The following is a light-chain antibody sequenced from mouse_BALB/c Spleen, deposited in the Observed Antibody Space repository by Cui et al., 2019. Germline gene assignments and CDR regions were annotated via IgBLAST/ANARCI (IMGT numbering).Light chain of an antibody. V-gene: IGKV10-94*02. J-gene: IGKJ1*01. Sequence: DIQMNQSPSSLSASLGDTLTITCHASQNINVWLSWYQQKPGNIPKLLIYKASNLHTGVPSRFSGSGSGRGFTLTISSLQPEDIATYYCQQGKSYPRTFGGGTKLEIK. CDR3: QQGKSYPRT. CDR1: QNINVW. CDR2: KAS.